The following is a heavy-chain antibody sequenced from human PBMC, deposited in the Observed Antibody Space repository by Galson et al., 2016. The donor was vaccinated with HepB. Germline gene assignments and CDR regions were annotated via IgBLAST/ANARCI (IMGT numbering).Heavy chain of an antibody. D-gene: IGHD1-26*01. J-gene: IGHJ4*02. Sequence: SLRLSCAASGFTFSSCAMHWVRQAPGKGLEWVAVIWYDASNKYYADSVKGRFTISRDNSKNTLYLQMNSLRAEDTAVYYCARALIGASRLDYWGQGTLVTVSS. CDR3: ARALIGASRLDY. CDR2: IWYDASNK. CDR1: GFTFSSCA. V-gene: IGHV3-33*01.